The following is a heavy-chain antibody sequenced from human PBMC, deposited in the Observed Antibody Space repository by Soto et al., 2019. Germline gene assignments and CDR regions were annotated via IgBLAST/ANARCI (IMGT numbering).Heavy chain of an antibody. Sequence: ASVKVSCKVSGYTLTVLSMLWVRQAPGKGLEWMGGFDPEDGETIYAQKFQGRVTMTEDTSTDTAYMELSSLRSEDTAVYYCATDLGYDSSHWGQGTLVTVSS. D-gene: IGHD3-22*01. V-gene: IGHV1-24*01. CDR2: FDPEDGET. CDR1: GYTLTVLS. J-gene: IGHJ4*02. CDR3: ATDLGYDSSH.